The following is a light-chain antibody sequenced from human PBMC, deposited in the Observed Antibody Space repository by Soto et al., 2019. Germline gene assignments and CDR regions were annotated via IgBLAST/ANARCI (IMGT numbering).Light chain of an antibody. J-gene: IGKJ1*01. CDR2: DAS. V-gene: IGKV3-11*01. CDR3: QQRSNWRT. Sequence: IVLTHSPGTLSSSPWERATQSSRASRSVSNKLVWYQQKPGQAPRLLIYDASNRATGIPARFSGSGSGTDFTLTISSLEPEDFAVYYCQQRSNWRTFGQGTKVDIK. CDR1: RSVSNK.